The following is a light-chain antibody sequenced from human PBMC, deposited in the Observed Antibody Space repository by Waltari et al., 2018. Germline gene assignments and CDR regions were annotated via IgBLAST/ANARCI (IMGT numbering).Light chain of an antibody. CDR1: SSNIGGNT. J-gene: IGLJ3*02. V-gene: IGLV1-44*01. CDR2: RNN. Sequence: QSVLTQPPSASGTPGQRVTISCSGSSSNIGGNTVNWYQQLPGTAPKLLIYRNNQRPSGVPDRVSGSKSGTSASLAISGLRSEDEADYYCASWDDSLNGHWVFGGGTKLTVL. CDR3: ASWDDSLNGHWV.